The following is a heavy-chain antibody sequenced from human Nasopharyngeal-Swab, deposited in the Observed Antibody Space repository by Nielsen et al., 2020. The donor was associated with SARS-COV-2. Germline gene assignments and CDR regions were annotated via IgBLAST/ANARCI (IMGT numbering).Heavy chain of an antibody. CDR2: IYPSDSET. V-gene: IGHV5-51*01. D-gene: IGHD6-19*01. CDR3: ARGWYSGPDY. CDR1: GYSFTSYW. J-gene: IGHJ4*02. Sequence: GESLKISCKGFGYSFTSYWIAWVRQMPGKGLEWMGLIYPSDSETRYSPSFEGQVTISADKSISTAYLQWSSLKASDTAMYYCARGWYSGPDYWGQGTLVTVSS.